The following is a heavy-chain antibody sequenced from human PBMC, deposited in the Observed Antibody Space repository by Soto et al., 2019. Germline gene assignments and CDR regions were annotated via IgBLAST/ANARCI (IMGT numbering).Heavy chain of an antibody. CDR2: IDSSSGSI. J-gene: IGHJ3*01. CDR1: GFTFSPYS. D-gene: IGHD6-19*01. V-gene: IGHV3-48*02. Sequence: EEQLVESGGGLVQPGGSLRLSCAASGFTFSPYSLSWVRQAPGKGLEWVSYIDSSSGSIYYADSVKGRFTISRDNAKKSLCLQMNRLRDEDTAVYYCVRDRIWEQWLGPHDAFEVWGQGTMVTVSS. CDR3: VRDRIWEQWLGPHDAFEV.